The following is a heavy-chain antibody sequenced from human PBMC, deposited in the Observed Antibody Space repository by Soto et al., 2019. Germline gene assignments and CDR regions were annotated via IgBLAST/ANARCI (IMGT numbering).Heavy chain of an antibody. J-gene: IGHJ4*02. D-gene: IGHD2-2*01. CDR2: IDPSDSYT. V-gene: IGHV5-10-1*01. Sequence: GESLKMSCDASGYTFSTYWISLVLQMPGKGLEWMGRIDPSDSYTNYSASFQGHVTISADKSITTAYLQWSSLRASDTAMYYCARLSRDASTLHYFDYWGQSTLVTVSS. CDR3: ARLSRDASTLHYFDY. CDR1: GYTFSTYW.